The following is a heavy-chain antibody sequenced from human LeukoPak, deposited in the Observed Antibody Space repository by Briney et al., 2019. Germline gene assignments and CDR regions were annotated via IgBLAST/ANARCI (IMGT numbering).Heavy chain of an antibody. CDR1: GFTFSSYG. CDR2: IWYDGSNK. Sequence: PGGSLRLSCAASGFTFSSYGMHWVRQAPGKGLERVAVIWYDGSNKYYADSVKGRFTISRDNSKNTLYLQMNSLRAEDTAVYYCARDKAGYYDSSGGFGYWGQGTLVTVSS. D-gene: IGHD3-22*01. CDR3: ARDKAGYYDSSGGFGY. J-gene: IGHJ4*02. V-gene: IGHV3-33*01.